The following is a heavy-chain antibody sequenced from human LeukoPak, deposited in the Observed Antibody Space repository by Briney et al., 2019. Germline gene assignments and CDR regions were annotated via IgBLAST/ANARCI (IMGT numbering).Heavy chain of an antibody. Sequence: HPGGSLRLSCAAFGFTFSSYAMSWVRQAPGKGLEWVSAISGSGGSTYYADSVKGRFTISRDNSKNTLYLQMNSLRAEDTAVYYCAKLHYYDSSDLDYWGQGTLVTVSS. CDR1: GFTFSSYA. CDR3: AKLHYYDSSDLDY. V-gene: IGHV3-23*01. D-gene: IGHD3-22*01. J-gene: IGHJ4*02. CDR2: ISGSGGST.